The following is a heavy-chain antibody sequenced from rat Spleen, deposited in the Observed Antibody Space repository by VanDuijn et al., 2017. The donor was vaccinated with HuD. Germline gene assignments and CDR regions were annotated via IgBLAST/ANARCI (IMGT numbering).Heavy chain of an antibody. CDR1: GFNFNDYW. Sequence: EVKLVESGGGLVQPGRSLQVSCAASGFNFNDYWMGWVRQAPGKGLEWVGEINEDGSTMNYTPSLKDKFTISRDNAQNTMYLQMDSLRSEDTATYYCATLSVVGFAYWGQGTLVTVSS. CDR2: INEDGSTM. CDR3: ATLSVVGFAY. V-gene: IGHV4-2*01. D-gene: IGHD1-12*01. J-gene: IGHJ3*01.